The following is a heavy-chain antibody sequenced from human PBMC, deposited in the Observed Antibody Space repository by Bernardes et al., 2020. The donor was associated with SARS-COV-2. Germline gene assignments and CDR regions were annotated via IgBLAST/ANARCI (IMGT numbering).Heavy chain of an antibody. CDR1: GYTFTSYG. J-gene: IGHJ4*02. CDR2: ISAYNGNT. V-gene: IGHV1-18*01. D-gene: IGHD6-19*01. Sequence: ASVKVSCKASGYTFTSYGISWVRQAPGQGLEWMGWISAYNGNTNYAQKLQGRVTMTTDTSTSTAYMELRSLRSDDTAVYYCARVLASGYSVAGTHYLFDYWGQGTLVTVSS. CDR3: ARVLASGYSVAGTHYLFDY.